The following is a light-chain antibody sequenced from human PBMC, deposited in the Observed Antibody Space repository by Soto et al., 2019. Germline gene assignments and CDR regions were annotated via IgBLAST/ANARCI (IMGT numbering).Light chain of an antibody. CDR1: STDHYGSNY. J-gene: IGLJ1*01. V-gene: IGLV2-8*01. CDR3: SSYAGRNLLL. Sequence: QSALTQPPSASGSPGQSVTISCTGTSTDHYGSNYVSWYQQHPDKVPKLIIYEVTQRPSGVPDRFSGSKSGNTASLTVSGLQAEDEADYYCSSYAGRNLLLFGAGTKLTVL. CDR2: EVT.